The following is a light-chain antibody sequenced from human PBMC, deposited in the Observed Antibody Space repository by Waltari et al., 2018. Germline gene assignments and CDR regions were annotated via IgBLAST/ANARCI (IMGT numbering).Light chain of an antibody. CDR2: DVS. CDR3: QQYENLPLT. Sequence: DIQMTQSPSSLSASVGDRVTITCQASQNIINYLNWYQHKPGKGTKLLIYDVSDLERRVPPRFSGGGFGTEFKLIISSLQPEDAATYYCQQYENLPLTFGGGTTVEI. J-gene: IGKJ4*01. CDR1: QNIINY. V-gene: IGKV1-33*01.